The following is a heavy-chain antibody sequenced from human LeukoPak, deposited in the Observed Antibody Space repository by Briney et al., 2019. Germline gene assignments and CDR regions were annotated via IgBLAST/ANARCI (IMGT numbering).Heavy chain of an antibody. V-gene: IGHV1-69*05. J-gene: IGHJ5*02. CDR3: ARVRASQRAWFDP. CDR1: GGTFSSYA. CDR2: IIPIFGTA. Sequence: ASVKVSCKASGGTFSSYAISWVRQAPGQGLEWMGGIIPIFGTANYAQKFQGRVTITTDESTSTAYMELSSLRSEDTAVYCCARVRASQRAWFDPWGQGTLVTVSS.